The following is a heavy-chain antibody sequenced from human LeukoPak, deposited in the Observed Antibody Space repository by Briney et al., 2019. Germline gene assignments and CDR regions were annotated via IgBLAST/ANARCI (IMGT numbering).Heavy chain of an antibody. CDR2: IIPIFGTA. Sequence: SVKVSCKASGGTFSSYAISWVRQAPGQGLEWMGGIIPIFGTANYAQKFQGRVTITADESTSTAYMELSSLRSEDTAVYYCARGYPYYYDSSGYYISDWFDPWGQGTLVTVSS. D-gene: IGHD3-22*01. J-gene: IGHJ5*02. CDR3: ARGYPYYYDSSGYYISDWFDP. CDR1: GGTFSSYA. V-gene: IGHV1-69*13.